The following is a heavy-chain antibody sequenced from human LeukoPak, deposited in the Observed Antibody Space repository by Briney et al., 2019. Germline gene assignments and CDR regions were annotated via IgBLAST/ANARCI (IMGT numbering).Heavy chain of an antibody. CDR3: AMTRWFGEFNDAFDI. J-gene: IGHJ3*02. V-gene: IGHV5-51*01. D-gene: IGHD3-10*01. CDR1: GYSFTSYW. Sequence: GGSLKISCKGSGYSFTSYWIGWVRQMPGKGLEWMGIIYPGDSDTRYSPSFQGQVTISADKSISTAYLQWSSLKASDTAMYYCAMTRWFGEFNDAFDIWGQGTMVTVSS. CDR2: IYPGDSDT.